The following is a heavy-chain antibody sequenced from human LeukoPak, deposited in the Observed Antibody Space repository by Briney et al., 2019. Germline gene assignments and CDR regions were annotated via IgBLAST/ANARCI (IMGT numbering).Heavy chain of an antibody. CDR1: GYTFTSYG. CDR3: ARDSPTYYYDSSGGAFDI. V-gene: IGHV1-18*01. CDR2: ISAYNGNT. Sequence: ASVKVSCKASGYTFTSYGISWVRQAPGQGLEWMGWISAYNGNTNYAQKLQGRVTMTTDTSTSTAYMELRSLRSDDTAVYYCARDSPTYYYDSSGGAFDIWGQGTMVTVSS. D-gene: IGHD3-22*01. J-gene: IGHJ3*02.